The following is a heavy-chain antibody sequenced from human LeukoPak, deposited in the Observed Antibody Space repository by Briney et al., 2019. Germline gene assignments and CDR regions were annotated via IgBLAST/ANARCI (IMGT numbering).Heavy chain of an antibody. CDR2: ISGSGDAT. CDR3: ARGRDILTVGY. Sequence: RPGGSLRLSCGVSEFTFSSHAMSWVRQAPGKGLEWVSSISGSGDATSYADSVKGRFTISRDNSKNTLYLQMNSLRADDTAVYYCARGRDILTVGYWGQGTLVTVSS. D-gene: IGHD3-9*01. V-gene: IGHV3-23*01. J-gene: IGHJ4*02. CDR1: EFTFSSHA.